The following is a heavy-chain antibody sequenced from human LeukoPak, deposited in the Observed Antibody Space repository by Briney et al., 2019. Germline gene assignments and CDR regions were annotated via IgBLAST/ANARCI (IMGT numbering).Heavy chain of an antibody. Sequence: GGSLRLSCAASGFTFSSYGMHWVRQAPGKGLEWVAVISYDGSNKYYADSVKGRLTSSRDDAKNSLYLQFHSLRLDDTAVYYCTRLGPGSSRDYWGQGTLVTVSA. CDR1: GFTFSSYG. CDR2: ISYDGSNK. D-gene: IGHD2-15*01. V-gene: IGHV3-30*03. J-gene: IGHJ4*02. CDR3: TRLGPGSSRDY.